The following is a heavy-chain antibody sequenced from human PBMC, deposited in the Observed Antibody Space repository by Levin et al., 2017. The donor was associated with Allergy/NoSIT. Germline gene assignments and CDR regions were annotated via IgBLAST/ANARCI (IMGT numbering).Heavy chain of an antibody. CDR3: ARDPESSAFDI. Sequence: VASVKVSCAASGFTFRDSWMTWLRQAPGKGLEFIANINRDETTRNYVDSVKGRFIISRDNAKNSLFLQMNTLRVEDTAVYFCARDPESSAFDIWGRGAMVIVSS. V-gene: IGHV3-7*01. CDR1: GFTFRDSW. CDR2: INRDETTR. J-gene: IGHJ3*02.